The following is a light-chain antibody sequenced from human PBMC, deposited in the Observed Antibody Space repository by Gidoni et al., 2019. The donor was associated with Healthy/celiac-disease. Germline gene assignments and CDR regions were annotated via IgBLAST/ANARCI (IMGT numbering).Light chain of an antibody. CDR2: KAS. Sequence: QMTHSPSTLSASVGNRVTITCRASPSISSWLAWYQQKPGKAQKLLSYKASSLESGVPSRCSGSGSGTEFTLTISSLQPDDFATDYCQQYKSYSSITFGQGTRLEIK. CDR1: PSISSW. J-gene: IGKJ5*01. CDR3: QQYKSYSSIT. V-gene: IGKV1-5*03.